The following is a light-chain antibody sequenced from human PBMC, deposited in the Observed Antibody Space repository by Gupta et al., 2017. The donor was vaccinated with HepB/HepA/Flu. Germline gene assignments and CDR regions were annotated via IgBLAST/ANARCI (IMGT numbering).Light chain of an antibody. CDR2: DTS. V-gene: IGLV7-46*01. J-gene: IGLJ2*01. CDR1: TGSVSSGHY. Sequence: HALSTPQPSLPVSPGGTFTLTCGSSTGSVSSGHYPHWFQQKPGQAPRTLIYDTSNRHSWTPARFSGSLLGGKAALTLSGARPEDEADYYCFFFYSDARVVFGGGTKLTVL. CDR3: FFFYSDARVV.